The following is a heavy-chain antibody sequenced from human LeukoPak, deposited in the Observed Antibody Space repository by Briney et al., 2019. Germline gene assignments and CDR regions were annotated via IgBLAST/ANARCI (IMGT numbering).Heavy chain of an antibody. Sequence: GGSLRLSCAASGFTFSSYGMHWVRQAPGKGLEWVAVIWYDGSNKYYADSVKGRFTISRDNSKNTLYLQMNSLRAEDTAVYYCARGYCSGGSCEYYFDYWGQGTLVTVSS. CDR3: ARGYCSGGSCEYYFDY. CDR2: IWYDGSNK. CDR1: GFTFSSYG. D-gene: IGHD2-15*01. V-gene: IGHV3-33*01. J-gene: IGHJ4*02.